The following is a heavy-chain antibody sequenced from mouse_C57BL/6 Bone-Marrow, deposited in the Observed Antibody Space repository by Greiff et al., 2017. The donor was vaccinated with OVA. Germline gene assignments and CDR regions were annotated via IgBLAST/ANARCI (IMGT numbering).Heavy chain of an antibody. Sequence: QVQLQQSGPELVRPGASVKISCKAPGYTFTSHWMQWVRQRPGQGLEWIGEIFPGSGSTYYNEKFKGKATLTVDTSSSTAYMQLSSLTSEDSAVYLCAAHYYGSSPFAYWGQGTLVTVSA. J-gene: IGHJ3*01. CDR1: GYTFTSHW. D-gene: IGHD1-1*01. CDR2: IFPGSGST. V-gene: IGHV1-56*01. CDR3: AAHYYGSSPFAY.